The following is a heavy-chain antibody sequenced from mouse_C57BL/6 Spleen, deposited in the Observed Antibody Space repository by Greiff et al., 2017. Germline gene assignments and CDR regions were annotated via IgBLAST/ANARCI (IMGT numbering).Heavy chain of an antibody. Sequence: EVKLQESGPGMVKPSQSLSLTCTATGYSITSGYDWHWIRHFPGNKLEWMGYISYSGSTNYNPSFKSRISITHDTSKNHFYLKLNSLTTEDTATYYCARGVDSNYPAWFAYWGQGTLVTVSA. V-gene: IGHV3-1*01. J-gene: IGHJ3*01. CDR3: ARGVDSNYPAWFAY. CDR1: GYSITSGYD. D-gene: IGHD2-5*01. CDR2: ISYSGST.